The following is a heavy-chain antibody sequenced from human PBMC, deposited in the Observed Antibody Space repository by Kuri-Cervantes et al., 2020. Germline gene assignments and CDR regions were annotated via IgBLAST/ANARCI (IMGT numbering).Heavy chain of an antibody. CDR1: GGSISSSSYY. Sequence: SETLSLTCTVSGGSISSSSYYWGWIRQPPGKGLEWIGNIYYSGSTYYNPSLKSRVTISVDTSKNQFSLKLSSVTAADTAVYYCARGSSRAVRVDYWGQGTLVTVSS. V-gene: IGHV4-39*07. J-gene: IGHJ4*02. CDR2: IYYSGST. D-gene: IGHD6-6*01. CDR3: ARGSSRAVRVDY.